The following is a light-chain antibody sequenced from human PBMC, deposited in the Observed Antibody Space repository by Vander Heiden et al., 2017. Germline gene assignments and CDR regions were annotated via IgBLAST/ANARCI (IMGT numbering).Light chain of an antibody. CDR3: QQSFSSPYT. Sequence: DIQLTPSPSSLSASLGNRVTISCRASQSISSYLKWYQQKAGKAPKLLIYAASNLGSGVPARFSGSGSGTDFTLTINSLQPEDFATYFCQQSFSSPYTFGQGTKLEIK. V-gene: IGKV1-39*01. CDR1: QSISSY. J-gene: IGKJ2*01. CDR2: AAS.